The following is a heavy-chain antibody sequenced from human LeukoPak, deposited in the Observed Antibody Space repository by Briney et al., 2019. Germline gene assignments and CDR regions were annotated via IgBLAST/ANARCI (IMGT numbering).Heavy chain of an antibody. CDR1: GGSFSGYY. CDR3: ARGHDSSGYV. J-gene: IGHJ4*02. D-gene: IGHD3-22*01. Sequence: SETLSLTCAVYGGSFSGYYWSWIRQPPGKGLEWIGEINHSGSTNYNPSLKSRVTISVDTSKNQFSLKLSSVTAADTAVYYCARGHDSSGYVWGQGTLVTVSS. V-gene: IGHV4-34*01. CDR2: INHSGST.